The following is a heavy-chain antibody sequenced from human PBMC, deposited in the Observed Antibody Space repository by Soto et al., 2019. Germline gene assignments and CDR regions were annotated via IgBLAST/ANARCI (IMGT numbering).Heavy chain of an antibody. CDR3: ARDRVPQLGYYGMDV. J-gene: IGHJ6*02. Sequence: EVQLVESGGGLVQPGGSLGLSCAASGLILNVYWLHWVRQAPGRGRVGVSRINTDESSRSYADSVKGRFTISRDNAKNTLYLQMNSLRAEDTAVYFCARDRVPQLGYYGMDVWGQGTTVTVSS. V-gene: IGHV3-74*01. CDR2: INTDESSR. D-gene: IGHD5-18*01. CDR1: GLILNVYW.